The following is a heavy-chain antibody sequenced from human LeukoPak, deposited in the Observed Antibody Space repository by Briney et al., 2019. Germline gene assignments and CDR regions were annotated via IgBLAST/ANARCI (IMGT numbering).Heavy chain of an antibody. V-gene: IGHV4-4*09. CDR3: ARLDDDFWTFDY. D-gene: IGHD3-3*01. CDR1: GGSISSYY. Sequence: SETLSLTCTVSGGSISSYYWSWIRQPPGKGLEWIGYIYTSGSTNYNPSLKSRVTISVDTSKNQFSLKLSSVTAADTAVYYCARLDDDFWTFDYWGQGTLVAVSS. J-gene: IGHJ4*02. CDR2: IYTSGST.